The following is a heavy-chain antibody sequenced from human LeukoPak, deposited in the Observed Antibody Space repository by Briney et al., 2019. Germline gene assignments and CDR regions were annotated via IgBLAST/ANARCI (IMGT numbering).Heavy chain of an antibody. D-gene: IGHD3-10*01. CDR3: ARLRGAYYYGSGSQTKTNYFDY. V-gene: IGHV4-34*01. Sequence: SETLSLTCTVSGGSISSYYWTWIRQPPGKGLEWIGEINHSGSTNYNPSLKSRVTISVDTSKNQFSLKLSSVTAADTAVYYCARLRGAYYYGSGSQTKTNYFDYWGQGTLVTVSS. CDR2: INHSGST. J-gene: IGHJ4*02. CDR1: GGSISSYY.